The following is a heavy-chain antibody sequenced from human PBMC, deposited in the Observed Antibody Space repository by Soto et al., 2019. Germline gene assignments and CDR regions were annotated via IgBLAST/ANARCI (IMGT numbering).Heavy chain of an antibody. V-gene: IGHV2-5*01. D-gene: IGHD1-26*01. Sequence: QITLKESGPTLVKPTQTLTVTCTFSGFSLSTSGAGVGWIRQSPGKAPEWLALISWKDEKRYNPGLKSRLTITKDPPKKQVVLTMTDLDPVDTATYFCAHRYGGNYYRWYFDSWGQGTLVTVSS. CDR3: AHRYGGNYYRWYFDS. J-gene: IGHJ4*02. CDR1: GFSLSTSGAG. CDR2: ISWKDEK.